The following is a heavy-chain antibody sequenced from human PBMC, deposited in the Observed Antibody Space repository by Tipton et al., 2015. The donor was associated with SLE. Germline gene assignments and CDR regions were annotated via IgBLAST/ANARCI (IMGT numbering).Heavy chain of an antibody. Sequence: GLVKPSETLSLTCSVSGGSISNYYWSWIRQPPGKGLEWIGYIYYSGNTYYSLSLESRVTISVDTSKNQFSLKLSSVTAADTAVYYCARHRGYFTVSDYLDYWGQGTLVTVSS. CDR1: GGSISNYY. D-gene: IGHD3-10*01. CDR3: ARHRGYFTVSDYLDY. V-gene: IGHV4-59*08. CDR2: IYYSGNT. J-gene: IGHJ4*02.